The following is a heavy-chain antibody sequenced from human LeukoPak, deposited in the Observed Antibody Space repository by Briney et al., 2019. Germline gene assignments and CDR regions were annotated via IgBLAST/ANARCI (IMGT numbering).Heavy chain of an antibody. CDR3: ARLEWAGWDYYDSSGYYEPIDY. V-gene: IGHV3-30*01. J-gene: IGHJ4*02. Sequence: GGSLRLSCAASGFTFSSYGMHWVRQAPGKGLEWVAVISYDGSNKYYADSVKGRFTISRDNSKNTLYLQMNSLRAEDTAVYYCARLEWAGWDYYDSSGYYEPIDYWGQGTLVTVSS. CDR2: ISYDGSNK. CDR1: GFTFSSYG. D-gene: IGHD3-22*01.